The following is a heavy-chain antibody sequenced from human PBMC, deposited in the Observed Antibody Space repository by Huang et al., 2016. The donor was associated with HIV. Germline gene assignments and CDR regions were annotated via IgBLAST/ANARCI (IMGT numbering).Heavy chain of an antibody. CDR2: MSGDGGTT. Sequence: EVQLVQSGGVVIQPGGSLRLSCSASGFTFKDYHMHWVRQAPGKGMEWVALMSGDGGTTKYGDSVKGRFTITRDNSKDSLYLQMNSLKTEDTALYYCTGIFYDSTGYYYHYWGQGTLVTVSS. CDR1: GFTFKDYH. V-gene: IGHV3-43*01. D-gene: IGHD3-22*01. J-gene: IGHJ4*02. CDR3: TGIFYDSTGYYYHY.